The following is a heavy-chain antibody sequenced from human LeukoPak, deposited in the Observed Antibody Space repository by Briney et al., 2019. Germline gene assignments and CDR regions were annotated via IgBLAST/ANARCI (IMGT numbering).Heavy chain of an antibody. D-gene: IGHD3-16*01. CDR3: ARFYYDDTGVSYYFDS. V-gene: IGHV4-39*07. CDR1: GGSISRSSDY. CDR2: VYYSGST. J-gene: IGHJ4*02. Sequence: KSSETLSLTCTVSGGSISRSSDYWGWIRQPPGKGLEWIGNVYYSGSTYYNPSLKSRVTISVDTSNNQFSLRLNSVTAADTAIYYCARFYYDDTGVSYYFDSWGQGTLVTVSS.